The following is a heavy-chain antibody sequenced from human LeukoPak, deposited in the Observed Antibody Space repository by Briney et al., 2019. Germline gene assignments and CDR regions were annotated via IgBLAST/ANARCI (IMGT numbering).Heavy chain of an antibody. CDR1: GFTFSTFW. CDR2: INQDDSDK. CDR3: AKSWRIQWLTLDS. Sequence: PGGSLRLSCAASGFTFSTFWMTWVRQAPGKGLEWVDNINQDDSDKYYVDSVKGRFTISRDNAKNSLYLQMNSLRAEDTAVYYCAKSWRIQWLTLDSWGQGTLVTVSS. J-gene: IGHJ4*02. V-gene: IGHV3-7*01. D-gene: IGHD6-19*01.